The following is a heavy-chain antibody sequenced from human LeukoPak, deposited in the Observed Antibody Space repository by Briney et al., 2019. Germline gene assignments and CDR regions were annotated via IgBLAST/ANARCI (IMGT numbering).Heavy chain of an antibody. CDR3: ASRVLASSDFDY. D-gene: IGHD2-8*02. Sequence: SETLSLTCAAYGDSFSKYCWSWIRQPPGKGLEWIGEINDSGSTNYNPSLKSRVTISVDTSKNQFSLKLSSVTAADTAVYYCASRVLASSDFDYWGQGTLVTVSS. V-gene: IGHV4-34*01. J-gene: IGHJ4*02. CDR1: GDSFSKYC. CDR2: INDSGST.